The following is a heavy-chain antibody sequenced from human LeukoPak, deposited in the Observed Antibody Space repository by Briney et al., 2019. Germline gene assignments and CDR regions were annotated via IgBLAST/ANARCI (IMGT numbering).Heavy chain of an antibody. D-gene: IGHD3-10*01. Sequence: ASVKVSCKASGYTFTSYAMNWVRQAPGQGLEWMGWINTNTGNPTYAQGFTGRFVFSLDTSVSTAYLQISSLKAEDTAVYYCATHSPLLWFGELSYYYGMDVWGQGTTVTVSS. CDR3: ATHSPLLWFGELSYYYGMDV. V-gene: IGHV7-4-1*02. CDR1: GYTFTSYA. CDR2: INTNTGNP. J-gene: IGHJ6*02.